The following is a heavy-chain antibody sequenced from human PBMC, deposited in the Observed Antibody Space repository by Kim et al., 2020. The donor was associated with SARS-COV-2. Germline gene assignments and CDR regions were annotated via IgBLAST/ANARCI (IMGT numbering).Heavy chain of an antibody. V-gene: IGHV3-64D*09. Sequence: GGSLRLSCSASGFTFSNCAMYWVRQAPGKGLEYVSAITSNGGSTDYADSVKGRFTISRDNSKNTLYLQMSSLRAEDTAVYYCVKETMRNWDIWGQGTMVTVSS. CDR1: GFTFSNCA. D-gene: IGHD1-1*01. CDR3: VKETMRNWDI. J-gene: IGHJ3*02. CDR2: ITSNGGST.